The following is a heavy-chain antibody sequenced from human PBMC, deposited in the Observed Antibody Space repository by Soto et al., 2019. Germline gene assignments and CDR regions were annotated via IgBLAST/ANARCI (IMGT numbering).Heavy chain of an antibody. V-gene: IGHV4-4*07. D-gene: IGHD2-8*01. Sequence: SETLSLSCTVSGGSISRYYWRWIRQPAGKGLEWIGRIYTSGSTNYNPSLKSRVTMSVDTSKNQFSLKLSSVTAADKAVYYCARDCTNGVCYRYYYYGMDVWGQGTTVTVS. CDR3: ARDCTNGVCYRYYYYGMDV. CDR2: IYTSGST. J-gene: IGHJ6*02. CDR1: GGSISRYY.